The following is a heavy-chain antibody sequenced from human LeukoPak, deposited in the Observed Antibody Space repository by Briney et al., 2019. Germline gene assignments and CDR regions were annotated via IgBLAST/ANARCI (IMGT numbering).Heavy chain of an antibody. CDR1: GGTISGYY. CDR3: ARSVVTLYWYFDL. J-gene: IGHJ2*01. D-gene: IGHD4-23*01. Sequence: SETLSLTCTVSGGTISGYYYNWIRQPPGKGLEWIGYIYYSGSTNYNPSLKSRVTISLDTSKNQFSLKLSSVTTADTAVYYCARSVVTLYWYFDLWGRGTLVTVSS. V-gene: IGHV4-59*01. CDR2: IYYSGST.